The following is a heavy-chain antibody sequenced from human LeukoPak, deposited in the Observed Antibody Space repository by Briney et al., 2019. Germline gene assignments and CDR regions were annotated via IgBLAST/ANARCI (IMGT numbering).Heavy chain of an antibody. V-gene: IGHV1-2*02. CDR3: ARDSGVLWFGELIDWFDP. D-gene: IGHD3-10*01. Sequence: ASVKVSCKASGYTFTGYYMHSVRRAPGQGLEWMGWINPNSGGTNYAQKFQGRVTMTRDTSISTAYMELSRMRSDDTAVYYCARDSGVLWFGELIDWFDPWGQGTLVTVSS. CDR1: GYTFTGYY. J-gene: IGHJ5*02. CDR2: INPNSGGT.